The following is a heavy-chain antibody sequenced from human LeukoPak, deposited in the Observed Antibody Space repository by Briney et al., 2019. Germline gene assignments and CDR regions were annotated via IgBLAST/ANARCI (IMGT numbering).Heavy chain of an antibody. CDR1: GFTFSSYS. V-gene: IGHV3-21*01. CDR3: ARDSGYYYMDV. CDR2: ISSSSSYI. J-gene: IGHJ6*03. Sequence: GGSLRLSCVASGFTFSSYSMNWVRQAPGKGLEWVSSISSSSSYIYYADSVKGRFTISRDNAKNSLYLQMNSLRAEDTAVYYCARDSGYYYMDVWGKGTTVTVSS.